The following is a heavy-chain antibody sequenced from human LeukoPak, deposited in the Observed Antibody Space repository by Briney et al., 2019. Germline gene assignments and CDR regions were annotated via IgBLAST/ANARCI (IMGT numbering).Heavy chain of an antibody. CDR2: INAGNGNT. D-gene: IGHD6-19*01. J-gene: IGHJ5*02. V-gene: IGHV1-3*01. Sequence: ASVKVSCKASGYTFTSYAMHWVRQAPGQRLEWMGWINAGNGNTKYSQKFQGRVTITRDTSASTAYMELSSLRSEDTAVYYCARSTALFTPSSPWGQGTLVTVSS. CDR1: GYTFTSYA. CDR3: ARSTALFTPSSP.